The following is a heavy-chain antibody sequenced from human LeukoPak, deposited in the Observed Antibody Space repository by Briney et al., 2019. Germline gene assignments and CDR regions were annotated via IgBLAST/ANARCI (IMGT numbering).Heavy chain of an antibody. D-gene: IGHD3-22*01. V-gene: IGHV1-69*13. CDR3: ARDHRDYYDSWAYMDV. CDR2: IIPIFGTA. CDR1: GYTFTGYY. Sequence: SVKVSCKASGYTFTGYYMHWVRQAPGQGLEWMGGIIPIFGTANYAQKFQGRVTITADESTSTAYMELSSLRSEDTAVYYCARDHRDYYDSWAYMDVWGKGTTVTVSS. J-gene: IGHJ6*03.